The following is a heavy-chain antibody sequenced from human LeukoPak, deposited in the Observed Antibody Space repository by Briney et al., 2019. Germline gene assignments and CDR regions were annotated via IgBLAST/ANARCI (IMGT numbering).Heavy chain of an antibody. D-gene: IGHD3-22*01. V-gene: IGHV1-18*01. J-gene: IGHJ4*02. Sequence: VASVKVSCKASGYTFTNYGISWVRQAPGQGLQWMGWISAKNGNTKYAEKFQGRGTVTTDTSTNTAYMELRSLRSDDTAVYYCARDRQDYYDSSGYFDNWGQGTLVTVSS. CDR2: ISAKNGNT. CDR3: ARDRQDYYDSSGYFDN. CDR1: GYTFTNYG.